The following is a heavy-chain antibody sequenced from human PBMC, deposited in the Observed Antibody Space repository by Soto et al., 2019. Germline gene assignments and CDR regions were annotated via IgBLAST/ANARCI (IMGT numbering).Heavy chain of an antibody. V-gene: IGHV4-39*01. CDR2: IYYSGST. D-gene: IGHD3-22*01. CDR3: ARPSTYYYDSSGPGGNWFDP. CDR1: GGSINSSSYY. Sequence: QLQLQESGPGLVKPSETLSLTCTVSGGSINSSSYYWGWIRQPPGKGLEWIGSIYYSGSTYYNPSLKSRVTISVDTSKNQFSLKLSSVTAADTAVYYCARPSTYYYDSSGPGGNWFDPWGQGTLVTVSS. J-gene: IGHJ5*02.